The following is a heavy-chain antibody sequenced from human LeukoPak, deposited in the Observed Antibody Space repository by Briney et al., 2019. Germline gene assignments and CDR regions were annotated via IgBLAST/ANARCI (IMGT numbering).Heavy chain of an antibody. CDR1: GGSISSGDNY. CDR2: IYYSGST. D-gene: IGHD3-3*01. J-gene: IGHJ4*02. Sequence: SETLSLTCTVSGGSISSGDNYWSWIRQPPGKGLEWIGYIYYSGSTYYNPSLKSRVTISVDTSKNQFSLKLSSVTAADTAVYYCARVALRFLEWLPYYFDYWGQGTLVTVSS. V-gene: IGHV4-30-4*01. CDR3: ARVALRFLEWLPYYFDY.